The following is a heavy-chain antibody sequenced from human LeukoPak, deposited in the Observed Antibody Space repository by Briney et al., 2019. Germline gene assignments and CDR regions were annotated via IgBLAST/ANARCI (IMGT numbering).Heavy chain of an antibody. CDR1: GFTFSSYA. CDR2: ISYDGSNK. J-gene: IGHJ4*02. CDR3: AKDFLSYYDSSGYYYPLEVDY. D-gene: IGHD3-22*01. Sequence: GGSLRLSCAASGFTFSSYAMHWVRQAPGKGLEWVAVISYDGSNKYYADSVKGRFTISRDNSKNTLYLQMNSLRAEDTAVYYCAKDFLSYYDSSGYYYPLEVDYWGQGTLVTVSS. V-gene: IGHV3-30-3*01.